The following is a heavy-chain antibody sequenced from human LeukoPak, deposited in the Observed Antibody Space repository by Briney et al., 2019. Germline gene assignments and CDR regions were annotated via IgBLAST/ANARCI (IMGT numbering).Heavy chain of an antibody. Sequence: PSETLSLTCTVSGGSISSGDYYWSWIRQPPGKGLEWIGYIYYSGSTYYNPSLKSRVTISVDTSENQFSLKLCSVTAADTAAYYCARGDYGDLYYFDYWGQGTLVTVSS. CDR2: IYYSGST. V-gene: IGHV4-30-4*01. CDR1: GGSISSGDYY. J-gene: IGHJ4*02. CDR3: ARGDYGDLYYFDY. D-gene: IGHD4-17*01.